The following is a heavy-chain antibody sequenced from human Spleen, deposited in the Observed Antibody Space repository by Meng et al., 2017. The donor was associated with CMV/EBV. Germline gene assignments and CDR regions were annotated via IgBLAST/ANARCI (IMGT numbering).Heavy chain of an antibody. V-gene: IGHV3-53*01. D-gene: IGHD2-21*01. Sequence: GESLKISCAASGFTVSSNYMSWVRQAPGKGLEWVSVIYSGGSTYYADSVKGRFTISRDNSKNTLYLQMNSLRAEDTAVYYCAKYSAVGERMYYLDCWGQGTLVTVSS. CDR1: GFTVSSNY. CDR2: IYSGGST. CDR3: AKYSAVGERMYYLDC. J-gene: IGHJ4*02.